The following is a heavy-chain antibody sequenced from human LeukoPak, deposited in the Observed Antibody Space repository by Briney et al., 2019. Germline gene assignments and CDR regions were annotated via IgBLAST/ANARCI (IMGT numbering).Heavy chain of an antibody. CDR2: ISGSGGST. CDR1: GFTFSSHG. J-gene: IGHJ4*02. Sequence: GGTLRLSCAASGFTFSSHGMSWVRQAPGKGLEWVSTISGSGGSTYYADSVKGRFTISRDNSKNTLYLQMNSLRADDTAVYYCAKSPLRTRILLDYWGQGTLVTVSS. D-gene: IGHD3-3*01. CDR3: AKSPLRTRILLDY. V-gene: IGHV3-23*01.